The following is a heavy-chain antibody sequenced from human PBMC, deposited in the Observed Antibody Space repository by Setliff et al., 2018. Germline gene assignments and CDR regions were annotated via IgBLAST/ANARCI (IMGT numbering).Heavy chain of an antibody. D-gene: IGHD3-22*01. J-gene: IGHJ4*02. CDR2: IYSSGST. Sequence: PSETLSLTCTVSGGSISSGDYYWSWIRQPPGKGLEWIGYIYSSGSTYYNPSLKSRVSISVDTSKNKFSLKLSSVTAADTAVYYCARESRYYYDNLGTLDYWGQGTLVTVSS. V-gene: IGHV4-30-4*08. CDR1: GGSISSGDYY. CDR3: ARESRYYYDNLGTLDY.